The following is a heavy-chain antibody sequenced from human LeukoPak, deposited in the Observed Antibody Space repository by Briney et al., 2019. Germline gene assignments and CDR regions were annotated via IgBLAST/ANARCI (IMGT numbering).Heavy chain of an antibody. V-gene: IGHV1-69*13. Sequence: ASVKVSCKASGGTFSSYAISWVRQAPGQGLEWMGGIIPIFGTANYAQKFQGRVTITADESTSTAYMELSSLRSEDTAVYYCARDFRGLAWFDPWGQGTLVTVSS. J-gene: IGHJ5*02. CDR2: IIPIFGTA. D-gene: IGHD3-10*01. CDR1: GGTFSSYA. CDR3: ARDFRGLAWFDP.